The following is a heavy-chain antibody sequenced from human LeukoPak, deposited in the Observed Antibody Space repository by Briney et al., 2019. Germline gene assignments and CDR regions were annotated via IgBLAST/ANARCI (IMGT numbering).Heavy chain of an antibody. D-gene: IGHD3-10*01. CDR3: ARFRDYKEAFDI. Sequence: SETLSLTCSVSGGSISNYYWSWIRQPAGKGQEWIGRIYISGSTSGSTDYNPSLKSRVTMSVDTSRNQFSLKLNSVTAADTAVYYCARFRDYKEAFDIWGQGTMVTVST. J-gene: IGHJ3*02. CDR2: IYISGSTSGST. CDR1: GGSISNYY. V-gene: IGHV4-4*07.